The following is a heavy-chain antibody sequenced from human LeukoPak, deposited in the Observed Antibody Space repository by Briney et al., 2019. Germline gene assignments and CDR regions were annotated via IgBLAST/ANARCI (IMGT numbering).Heavy chain of an antibody. V-gene: IGHV1-18*01. CDR3: ARREGKVRFDP. J-gene: IGHJ5*02. Sequence: ASVKVSCKASGYTFTSYGISWVRQAPGQGREWMGWISAYNGKTNYAQKLQGRVTMTTDTSTSTEYMELRSLRSDDKAVYYCARREGKVRFDPWGQGTLVTVSS. CDR1: GYTFTSYG. CDR2: ISAYNGKT. D-gene: IGHD2-2*01.